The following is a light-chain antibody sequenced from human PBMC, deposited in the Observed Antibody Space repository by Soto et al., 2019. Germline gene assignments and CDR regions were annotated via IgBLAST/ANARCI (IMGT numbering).Light chain of an antibody. CDR3: QQYDNLYT. Sequence: IQMTQSPSSLSASLGDRVTITCQASQDISNYLNWYQQKPGKAPKLLIYDASNLETGVPSRFSGSGSGTDFTFTISSLKPEDIATYYCQQYDNLYTFGQGTKVDIK. CDR1: QDISNY. CDR2: DAS. J-gene: IGKJ2*01. V-gene: IGKV1-33*01.